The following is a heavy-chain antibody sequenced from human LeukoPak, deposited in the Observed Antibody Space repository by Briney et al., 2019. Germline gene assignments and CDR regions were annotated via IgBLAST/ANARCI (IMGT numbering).Heavy chain of an antibody. CDR1: GYTFTSYG. D-gene: IGHD2-2*01. CDR2: ISGYNGNT. CDR3: AREGYCNSTSCYKPFDY. Sequence: GASVKVSCKASGYTFTSYGISWVRRAPGQGLEWMGWISGYNGNTNYAQKLQGGVTMTTDTSTSTAYMELRSLRSDDTAVYYCAREGYCNSTSCYKPFDYWGQGTLVTVSS. J-gene: IGHJ4*02. V-gene: IGHV1-18*01.